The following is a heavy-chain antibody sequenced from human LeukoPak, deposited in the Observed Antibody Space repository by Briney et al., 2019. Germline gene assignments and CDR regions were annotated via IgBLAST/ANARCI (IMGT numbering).Heavy chain of an antibody. CDR1: GFTFDDYA. CDR2: ISWNSGSI. D-gene: IGHD3-16*02. J-gene: IGHJ3*02. CDR3: AKDLSRWGSYRSDAFDI. Sequence: GRSLRLSCAASGFTFDDYAMHWVRQAPGKGLEWVSYISWNSGSIDYGDSVKGRFTISRDNAKKSLYLQMNSLRTEDTALYYCAKDLSRWGSYRSDAFDIWGQGTMVTVSS. V-gene: IGHV3-9*01.